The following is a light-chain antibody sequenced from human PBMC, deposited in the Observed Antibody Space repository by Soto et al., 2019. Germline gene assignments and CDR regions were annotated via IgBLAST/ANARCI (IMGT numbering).Light chain of an antibody. V-gene: IGKV1-33*01. CDR1: QDISHY. CDR3: QQYDDLPIT. CDR2: DAS. Sequence: DIQMTQSPTSLSASVGETVTITCPASQDISHYVNWYQQKPGKALKLLIYDASNLHPGVPSRFRGSGSVTEFSFNITSLQPEDVATYYCQQYDDLPITFGQGTRLEI. J-gene: IGKJ5*01.